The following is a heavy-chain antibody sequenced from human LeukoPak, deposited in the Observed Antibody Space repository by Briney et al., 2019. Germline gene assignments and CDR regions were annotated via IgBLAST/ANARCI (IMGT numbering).Heavy chain of an antibody. CDR3: ARIPTNAVPSAHNGFDI. CDR2: IYYSGST. J-gene: IGHJ3*02. CDR1: GGSINNYY. V-gene: IGHV4-59*08. D-gene: IGHD6-19*01. Sequence: SETLSLTCTVSGGSINNYYWTWIRQPPGKGLEWIGYIYYSGSTNYNPSLKSRVTISVDTSKNQFSLRLNSVTAADTSIYYCARIPTNAVPSAHNGFDIWGQGTMLTVSS.